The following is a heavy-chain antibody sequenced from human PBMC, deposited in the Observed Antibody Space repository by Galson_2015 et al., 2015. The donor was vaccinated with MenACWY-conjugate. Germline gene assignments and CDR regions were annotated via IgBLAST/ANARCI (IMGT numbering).Heavy chain of an antibody. CDR3: AIAIYDFWSGYSFDY. D-gene: IGHD3-3*01. Sequence: QSGAEVKKPGESLKISCKGSEYSFTRFWIGWVRQMPGKGLEWMGIIYPPDSDTKYSPSFQGQVTMSADKSITTTYLQWSSLKASDPAMYYCAIAIYDFWSGYSFDYWGQGTQFTVSS. J-gene: IGHJ4*02. V-gene: IGHV5-51*01. CDR1: EYSFTRFW. CDR2: IYPPDSDT.